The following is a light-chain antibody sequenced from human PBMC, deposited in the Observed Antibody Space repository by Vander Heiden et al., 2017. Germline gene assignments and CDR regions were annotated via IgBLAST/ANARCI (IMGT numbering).Light chain of an antibody. V-gene: IGKV1-6*02. Sequence: AIQMTQSPSSLSASVGDRVTITCRASQDIGNDLSWYQQKPGKAPKVLISVVSSLQGGVPSRFSGSGFGTDFTLTISSLRPEDFATYYCLQDHIFPWTLGQGTKVEIK. J-gene: IGKJ1*01. CDR1: QDIGND. CDR2: VVS. CDR3: LQDHIFPWT.